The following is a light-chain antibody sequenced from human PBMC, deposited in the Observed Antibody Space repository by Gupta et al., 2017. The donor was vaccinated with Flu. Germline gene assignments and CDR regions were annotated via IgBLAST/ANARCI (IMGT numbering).Light chain of an antibody. J-gene: IGLJ3*02. V-gene: IGLV1-44*01. Sequence: QSVLTQPPSASGTPGPWFTTSCSGRSSNVGSTTVNWYQQLPGTAPKLLMYSNSQRPSGVPDRFSGSKSGTSASLAISGLQSEDEADYYCAAWDDSLNGWVFGGGTKLTVL. CDR3: AAWDDSLNGWV. CDR2: SNS. CDR1: SSNVGSTT.